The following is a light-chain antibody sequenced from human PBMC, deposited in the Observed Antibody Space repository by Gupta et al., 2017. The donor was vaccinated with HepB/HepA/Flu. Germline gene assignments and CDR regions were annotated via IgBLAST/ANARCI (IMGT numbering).Light chain of an antibody. CDR2: KAS. CDR1: QSINTW. CDR3: QQYNSYLWT. V-gene: IGKV1-5*03. Sequence: IQMTQSPSTLSASVGDRVTITCRASQSINTWLAWYQQKPGKAPKLLIYKASTLESGVPSRFSGSGSGTEFTLTISSLQPDDFATYYCQQYNSYLWTFGQGTKVEIK. J-gene: IGKJ1*01.